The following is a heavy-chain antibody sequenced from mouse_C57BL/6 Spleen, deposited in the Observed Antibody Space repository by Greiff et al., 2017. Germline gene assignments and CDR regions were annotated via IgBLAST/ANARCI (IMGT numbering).Heavy chain of an antibody. CDR1: GYTFTSYW. CDR3: ASFYYYGSSYFDY. V-gene: IGHV1-7*01. D-gene: IGHD1-1*01. J-gene: IGHJ2*01. Sequence: QVQLQQSGAELAKPGASVTLSCKASGYTFTSYWMHWVKQRPGQGLEWIGYINPSSGYTKYNQKFKDKATLTADKSSSTAYMQLSSLTYEDSAVYYCASFYYYGSSYFDYWGQGTTLTVSS. CDR2: INPSSGYT.